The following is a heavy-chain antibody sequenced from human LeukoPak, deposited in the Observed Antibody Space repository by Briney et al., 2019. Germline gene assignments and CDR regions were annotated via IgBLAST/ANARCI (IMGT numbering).Heavy chain of an antibody. V-gene: IGHV4-59*01. Sequence: AETLSLTCTVSGGTITSSYWSWIRQSPGKGLEWIGYIHYTGSTNYNPSLKSRVTMLIETSKNQFSLKLSSVTDADTAVYYCARGRYSAGDNWFDPWGQGTLVTVSS. CDR3: ARGRYSAGDNWFDP. CDR2: IHYTGST. CDR1: GGTITSSY. J-gene: IGHJ5*02. D-gene: IGHD3-9*01.